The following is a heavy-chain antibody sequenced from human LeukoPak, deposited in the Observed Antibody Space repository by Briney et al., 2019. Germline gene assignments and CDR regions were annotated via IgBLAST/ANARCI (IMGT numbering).Heavy chain of an antibody. CDR1: GGSISSSSYY. CDR2: IYYSGST. J-gene: IGHJ4*02. Sequence: SETLSLTCTVSGGSISSSSYYWGWIRQPPGKGLEWIGSIYYSGSTYYNPSLKSRVTISVDTSKNQFSLKLSSVTAADTAVYYCARVTMSAYYFDYWGQGTLVTVSS. D-gene: IGHD1-14*01. CDR3: ARVTMSAYYFDY. V-gene: IGHV4-39*07.